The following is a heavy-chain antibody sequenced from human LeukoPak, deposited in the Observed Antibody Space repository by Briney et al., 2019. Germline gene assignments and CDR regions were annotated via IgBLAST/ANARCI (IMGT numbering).Heavy chain of an antibody. V-gene: IGHV3-21*01. Sequence: PGGSLRLSCAASGLTFITSDFNRVPQAPGKGLEWLSTISATGSHIYYANSVQGRFTTSRDNAKNSVYLQMNSLRAEDTAVYYCANNFNYWGQGTLVTVSS. CDR3: ANNFNY. J-gene: IGHJ4*02. CDR2: ISATGSHI. CDR1: GLTFITSD.